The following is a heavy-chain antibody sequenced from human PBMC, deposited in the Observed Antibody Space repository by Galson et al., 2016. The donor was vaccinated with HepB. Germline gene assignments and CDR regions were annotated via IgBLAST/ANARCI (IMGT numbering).Heavy chain of an antibody. J-gene: IGHJ6*03. CDR1: GFTFSTYS. CDR2: ISTSSSTI. V-gene: IGHV3-48*02. D-gene: IGHD1-26*01. Sequence: SLRLSCAASGFTFSTYSMDWVRQAPGKGLEWISYISTSSSTIYYADSVKGRFTISRDDATNSLYLQMNSLRDEDTAVYYCARDFKLGAPDYRDVWGKGTTVTV. CDR3: ARDFKLGAPDYRDV.